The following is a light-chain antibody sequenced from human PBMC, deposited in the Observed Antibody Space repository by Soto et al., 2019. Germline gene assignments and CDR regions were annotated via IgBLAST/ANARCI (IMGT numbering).Light chain of an antibody. J-gene: IGLJ3*02. Sequence: QLVLTQPPSVSGAPGQRATISCTGTSSNIGAGYVVHWYQHLPGTAPRLLIYGNSNRPSGVSDRFSGSKSGSSASLAITGLQTEDEADYYCQSFDSGLRGEVFGGGTKLTVL. V-gene: IGLV1-40*01. CDR2: GNS. CDR3: QSFDSGLRGEV. CDR1: SSNIGAGYV.